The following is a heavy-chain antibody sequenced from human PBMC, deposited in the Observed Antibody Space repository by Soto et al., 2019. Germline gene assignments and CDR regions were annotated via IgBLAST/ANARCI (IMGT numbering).Heavy chain of an antibody. J-gene: IGHJ6*02. D-gene: IGHD3-16*01. V-gene: IGHV3-30-3*01. CDR1: GFCSGRPFSRIA. CDR2: ISFDGSNQ. CDR3: ARDPVDYVGSRTYRMEV. Sequence: GGSRRLSCAAAGFCSGRPFSRIAMHWVRQAPGKGPEWVAVISFDGSNQYHVDSVKGRFTISRDNSKNMLYLQMNSLRDDDTAIYYCARDPVDYVGSRTYRMEVWGQGTTVTVSS.